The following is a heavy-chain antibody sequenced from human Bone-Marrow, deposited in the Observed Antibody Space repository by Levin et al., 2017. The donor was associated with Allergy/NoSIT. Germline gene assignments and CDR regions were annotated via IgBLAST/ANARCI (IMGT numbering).Heavy chain of an antibody. Sequence: PSETLSLTCAVYGGSFSGYYWSWIRQPPGKGLEWIGEINHSGSTNYNPSLKSRVTISVDTSKNQFSLKLSSVTAADTAVYYCARDDYYDSSGYSPPSWGQGTMVTVSS. D-gene: IGHD3-22*01. V-gene: IGHV4-34*01. CDR2: INHSGST. CDR3: ARDDYYDSSGYSPPS. J-gene: IGHJ3*01. CDR1: GGSFSGYY.